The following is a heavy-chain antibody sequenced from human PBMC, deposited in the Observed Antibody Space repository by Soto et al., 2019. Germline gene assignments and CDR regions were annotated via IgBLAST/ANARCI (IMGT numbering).Heavy chain of an antibody. V-gene: IGHV3-74*01. J-gene: IGHJ4*02. Sequence: GGSLRLSCAASGFTFSNYWMHRVRQAPGKGLVWVSRINTDGSSTTYADSVQGRFTISRDNAENTLSLQMNSLRAEDTAVYYCARGWPQSASGSHLAYWGQGTLVTVSS. CDR3: ARGWPQSASGSHLAY. CDR1: GFTFSNYW. CDR2: INTDGSST. D-gene: IGHD3-10*01.